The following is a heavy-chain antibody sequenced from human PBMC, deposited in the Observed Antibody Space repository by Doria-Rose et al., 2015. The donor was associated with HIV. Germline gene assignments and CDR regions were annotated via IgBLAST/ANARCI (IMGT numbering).Heavy chain of an antibody. Sequence: VQLVQSGGGLVQPGRSLRPSCVGSGFSFESYAMHWVRLAPGKGLEWVAGIRWDSGAKGNADSVEGRFTISRDNAKKSVYLEMRSLRPEDTAFYYCAKAPIIGPKYYFYMDVWGKGTSVTVSS. D-gene: IGHD3-3*01. CDR2: IRWDSGAK. J-gene: IGHJ6*03. CDR3: AKAPIIGPKYYFYMDV. CDR1: GFSFESYA. V-gene: IGHV3-9*01.